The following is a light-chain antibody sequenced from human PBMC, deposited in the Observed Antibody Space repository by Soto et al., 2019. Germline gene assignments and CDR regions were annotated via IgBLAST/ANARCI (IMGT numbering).Light chain of an antibody. CDR3: ATWDDSLNAWV. CDR1: SYNIGSNT. CDR2: SNN. J-gene: IGLJ3*02. Sequence: QSVLTQSPSASGTPGQRVTISCSGSSYNIGSNTLNWYQQLPGTAPKLLIYSNNQRPSGVPDRFSGSKSGTSASLAISGLQSEDEADYYCATWDDSLNAWVFGGGTKLTVL. V-gene: IGLV1-44*01.